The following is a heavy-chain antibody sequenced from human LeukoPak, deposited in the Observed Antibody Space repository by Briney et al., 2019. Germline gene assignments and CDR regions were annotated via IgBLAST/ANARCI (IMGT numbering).Heavy chain of an antibody. Sequence: SVKVSCKASGGTFSSYAISWVRQAPGQGLEWMGGIIPIFGTANYAQKFQGRVTITADESTSTAYMELSSLRSEDTAVYYCARDWGYYDSSGYLAAFDIWRQGTMVTVSS. CDR2: IIPIFGTA. J-gene: IGHJ3*02. CDR3: ARDWGYYDSSGYLAAFDI. CDR1: GGTFSSYA. V-gene: IGHV1-69*13. D-gene: IGHD3-22*01.